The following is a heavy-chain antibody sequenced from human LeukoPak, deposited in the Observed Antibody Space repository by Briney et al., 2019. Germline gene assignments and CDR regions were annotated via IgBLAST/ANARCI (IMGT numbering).Heavy chain of an antibody. CDR3: ASIRGVFNWNYYFFPIGYDY. V-gene: IGHV4-38-2*01. CDR1: GYSIRNGYQ. CDR2: INYSGST. D-gene: IGHD1-7*01. J-gene: IGHJ4*02. Sequence: SGTLSLTCSVSGYSIRNGYQWGWIRPPPGKGLEWMGSINYSGSTYYNPSLKSRVTISVDTSKNQFSLKLSSVTAADTAVYYCASIRGVFNWNYYFFPIGYDYWGQGTLVTVSS.